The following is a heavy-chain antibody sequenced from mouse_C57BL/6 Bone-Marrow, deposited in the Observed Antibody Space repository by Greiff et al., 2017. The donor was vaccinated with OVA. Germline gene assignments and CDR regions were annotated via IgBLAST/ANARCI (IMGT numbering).Heavy chain of an antibody. CDR1: GFTFSDYG. D-gene: IGHD1-1*01. Sequence: EVMLVESGGGLVKPGGSLKLSCAASGFTFSDYGMHWVRQAPEKGLEWVAYISSGSSTIYYADTVKGRFTISRDNAKNTLFLQMTSLRSEDTAMYYCARRSYYGSADWGQGTLVTVSA. CDR3: ARRSYYGSAD. J-gene: IGHJ3*01. CDR2: ISSGSSTI. V-gene: IGHV5-17*01.